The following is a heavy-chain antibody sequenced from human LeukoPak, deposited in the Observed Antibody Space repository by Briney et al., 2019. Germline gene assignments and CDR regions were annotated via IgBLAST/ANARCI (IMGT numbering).Heavy chain of an antibody. D-gene: IGHD2-2*01. J-gene: IGHJ6*03. CDR2: IYTSGST. CDR3: ARRDRGYCSSTSCRRYYYYYYYMDV. Sequence: PSQTLSLTCTVSGGSISSGSYYWSWIRQPAGKGLEWIGRIYTSGSTNYNPSLKSRVTISVGTSKNQFSLKLSSVTAADTAVYYCARRDRGYCSSTSCRRYYYYYYYMDVWGKGTTVTVSS. V-gene: IGHV4-61*02. CDR1: GGSISSGSYY.